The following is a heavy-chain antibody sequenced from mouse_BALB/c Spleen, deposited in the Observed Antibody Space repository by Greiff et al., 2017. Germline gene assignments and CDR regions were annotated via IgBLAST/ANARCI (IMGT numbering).Heavy chain of an antibody. CDR3: ARSYRYDAWFAY. CDR2: ISYSGST. D-gene: IGHD2-14*01. CDR1: GYSITSDYA. Sequence: EVMLVESGPGLVKPSQSLSLTCTVTGYSITSDYAWNWIRQFPGNKLEWMGYISYSGSTSYNPSLKSRISITRDTSKNQFFLQLNSVTTEDTATYYCARSYRYDAWFAYWGQGTLVTVSA. J-gene: IGHJ3*01. V-gene: IGHV3-2*02.